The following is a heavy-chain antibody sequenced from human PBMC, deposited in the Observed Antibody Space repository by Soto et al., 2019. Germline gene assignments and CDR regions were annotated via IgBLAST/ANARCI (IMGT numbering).Heavy chain of an antibody. CDR2: IIDSGGST. J-gene: IGHJ6*02. CDR1: GFTFSSCA. CDR3: ARDPPYDILTGSYYYYGMDV. D-gene: IGHD3-9*01. Sequence: GGSLRLSCAASGFTFSSCAMGWVRQAPGKGLEWVSDIIDSGGSTYYADSVKGRVTMTRNTSISTAYMELSSLRSEDTAVYYCARDPPYDILTGSYYYYGMDVWGQGTTVSVSS. V-gene: IGHV3-23*01.